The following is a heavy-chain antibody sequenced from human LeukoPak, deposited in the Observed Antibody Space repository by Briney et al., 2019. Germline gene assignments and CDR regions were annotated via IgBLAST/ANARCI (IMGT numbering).Heavy chain of an antibody. CDR3: ARFSITGTTIAFDY. CDR1: GFTFSDYY. J-gene: IGHJ4*02. D-gene: IGHD1-20*01. CDR2: ISSSGRTI. Sequence: GGSLRLSCAASGFTFSDYYMSWIRQAPGKGLEGGSYISSSGRTIYYADSVKGRFTISRDNAKTSLYLQMNSLRAEDTAVYYCARFSITGTTIAFDYWGQGTLVTVSS. V-gene: IGHV3-11*01.